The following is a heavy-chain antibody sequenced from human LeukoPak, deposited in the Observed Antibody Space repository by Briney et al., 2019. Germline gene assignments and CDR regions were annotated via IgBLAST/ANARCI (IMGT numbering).Heavy chain of an antibody. Sequence: GGSLRLTCAASGFTFSGYWMHWVRQAPGKGLVWVSIINTDGSTTRYADSVKGRFTISRDNAKNTLYLQINSPRVEDTAVYFCARDTSCTMDVWGQGTMVTVSS. CDR1: GFTFSGYW. J-gene: IGHJ3*01. V-gene: IGHV3-74*01. CDR3: ARDTSCTMDV. D-gene: IGHD3-10*01. CDR2: INTDGSTT.